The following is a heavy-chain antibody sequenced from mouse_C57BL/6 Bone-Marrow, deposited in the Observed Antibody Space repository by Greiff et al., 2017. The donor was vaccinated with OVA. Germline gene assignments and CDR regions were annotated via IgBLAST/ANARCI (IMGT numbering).Heavy chain of an antibody. CDR2: IHPNSGST. Sequence: QVQLQQPGAELVKPGASVKLSCKASGYTFTSYWMHWVKQRPGQGLEWIGMIHPNSGSTNYNEKFKSKATLTVDKSSSTAYMQLSRLTSEDSAVYYCARDYGSKDYYAMDYWGQGTSVTVSS. CDR1: GYTFTSYW. J-gene: IGHJ4*01. V-gene: IGHV1-64*01. CDR3: ARDYGSKDYYAMDY. D-gene: IGHD1-1*01.